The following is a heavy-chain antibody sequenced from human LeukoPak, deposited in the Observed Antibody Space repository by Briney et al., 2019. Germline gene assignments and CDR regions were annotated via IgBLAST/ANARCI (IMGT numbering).Heavy chain of an antibody. CDR1: GFTFSSYA. V-gene: IGHV3-21*01. CDR3: AREGDQLLDY. J-gene: IGHJ4*02. CDR2: ISSSSSYI. Sequence: GGSLRLSCAASGFTFSSYAMSWVRQAPGKGLEWVSSISSSSSYIYYADSVKGRFTISRDNARNSLYLQMNSLRAEDTAVYYCAREGDQLLDYWGQGTLVTVSS. D-gene: IGHD2-2*01.